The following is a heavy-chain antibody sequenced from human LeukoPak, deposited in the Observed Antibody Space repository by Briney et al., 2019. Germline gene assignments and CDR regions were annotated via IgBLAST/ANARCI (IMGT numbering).Heavy chain of an antibody. J-gene: IGHJ6*02. CDR2: INHSGST. CDR1: GGSFSGYY. Sequence: PSETLSLTCAVYGGSFSGYYWSWIRQPPGKGLEWIGGINHSGSTNYNPSLKSRVTISVDTSKNQFSLKLSSVTAADTAVYYCARGGFRNATWIQLWDAYYYYGMDVWGQGTTVTVSS. CDR3: ARGGFRNATWIQLWDAYYYYGMDV. V-gene: IGHV4-34*01. D-gene: IGHD5-18*01.